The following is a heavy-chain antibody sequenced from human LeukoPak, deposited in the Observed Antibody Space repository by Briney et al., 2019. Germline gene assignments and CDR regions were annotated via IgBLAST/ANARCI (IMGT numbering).Heavy chain of an antibody. Sequence: GASVKVSCKASGYTFTGYYMHWVRQAPGQGLEWMGWINPNSGGTNYAQKFQGRVTMTRDTSISTAYMELSRLRSDDTAVYYCARVGYYGSGSYPLPYYFDYWGQGTLVTVSS. V-gene: IGHV1-2*02. CDR1: GYTFTGYY. CDR3: ARVGYYGSGSYPLPYYFDY. CDR2: INPNSGGT. D-gene: IGHD3-10*01. J-gene: IGHJ4*02.